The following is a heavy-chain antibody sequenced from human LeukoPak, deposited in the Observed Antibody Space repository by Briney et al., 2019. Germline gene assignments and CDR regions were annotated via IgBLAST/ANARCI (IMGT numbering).Heavy chain of an antibody. D-gene: IGHD6-19*01. CDR2: ISGSGGST. CDR1: GFTFSSYA. Sequence: GGSLRLSCAASGFTFSSYAMSWVRQAPGKGLEWVSAISGSGGSTYYADSVKGRFTISRDNSKNTLYLPMNSLRAEDTAVYYCAKSSIAVAGTGNWFDPWGQGTLVTVSS. CDR3: AKSSIAVAGTGNWFDP. V-gene: IGHV3-23*01. J-gene: IGHJ5*02.